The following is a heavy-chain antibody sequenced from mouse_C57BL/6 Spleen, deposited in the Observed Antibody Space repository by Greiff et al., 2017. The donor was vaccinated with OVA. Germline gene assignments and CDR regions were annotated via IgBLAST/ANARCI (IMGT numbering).Heavy chain of an antibody. CDR1: GYTFTSYG. Sequence: VQLQESGAELARPGASVKLSCKASGYTFTSYGISWVKQRTGQGLEWIGEIYPRSGNTYYNEKFKGKATLTADKSSSTAYMELRSLTSEDSAVYFCASNYGRSSAWLAYWGQGTLVTVSA. D-gene: IGHD1-1*01. CDR2: IYPRSGNT. J-gene: IGHJ3*01. CDR3: ASNYGRSSAWLAY. V-gene: IGHV1-81*01.